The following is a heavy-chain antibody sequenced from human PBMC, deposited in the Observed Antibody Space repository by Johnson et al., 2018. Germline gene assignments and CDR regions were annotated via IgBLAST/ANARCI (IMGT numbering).Heavy chain of an antibody. D-gene: IGHD4-23*01. CDR3: ARSNSMSYYYYMDV. V-gene: IGHV3-20*04. Sequence: VQLVQSGGGLVQPGRSLRLSCAASGFTFDDYAMHWVRQTPGKGLEWGAGINWTGVNTTYADSVRGRFTLSRDNAKSSLYLHMNGLRVEDTALYYCARSNSMSYYYYMDVWGKGTTVTVSS. J-gene: IGHJ6*03. CDR2: INWTGVNT. CDR1: GFTFDDYA.